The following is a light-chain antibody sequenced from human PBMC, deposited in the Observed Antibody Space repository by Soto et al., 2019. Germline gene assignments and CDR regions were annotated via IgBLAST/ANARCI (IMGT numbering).Light chain of an antibody. CDR2: AAS. CDR1: QSISSY. Sequence: DIQMTQSPSSLSASVGDRVTITCRASQSISSYLNWYQQKPGKAPKLLIYAASSLQSGVPSRFSGSGSGTDFTLTISSLQPEDFATYYCQQSGPGTFGQGTKLEIK. CDR3: QQSGPGT. V-gene: IGKV1-39*01. J-gene: IGKJ2*01.